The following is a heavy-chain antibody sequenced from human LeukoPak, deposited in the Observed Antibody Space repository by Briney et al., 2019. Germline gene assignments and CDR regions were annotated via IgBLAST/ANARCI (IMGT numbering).Heavy chain of an antibody. CDR3: ARGRLDYYYMDV. V-gene: IGHV4-34*01. J-gene: IGHJ6*03. CDR2: IHHTGAT. Sequence: IGQIHHTGATNYKPSLKSRVSISLDMSKNQLSLEMRSVTAADTAVYYCARGRLDYYYMDVWGRGTTXTVSS. D-gene: IGHD3-9*01.